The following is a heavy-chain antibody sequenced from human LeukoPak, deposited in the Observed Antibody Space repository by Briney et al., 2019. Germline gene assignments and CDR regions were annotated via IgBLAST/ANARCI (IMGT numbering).Heavy chain of an antibody. CDR2: ISYSGTT. D-gene: IGHD3-10*01. CDR3: AANSADYNTLGSSYKV. CDR1: SGSINSSPYY. J-gene: IGHJ4*02. Sequence: SETLSLTCTVSSGSINSSPYYWGWIRQSPGKGLEWIGSISYSGTTYYNPPLQSRVTIFVDTSKNQVSLKLSSVTAADTAVYYCAANSADYNTLGSSYKVWGQGTLVTVSS. V-gene: IGHV4-39*01.